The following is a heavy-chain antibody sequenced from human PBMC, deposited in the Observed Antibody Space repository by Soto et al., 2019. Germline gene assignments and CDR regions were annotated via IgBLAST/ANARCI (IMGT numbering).Heavy chain of an antibody. CDR1: GGSFNNYA. CDR3: AVAMVREILIFESSGMHV. D-gene: IGHD3-10*01. CDR2: IIPNFDTP. J-gene: IGHJ6*02. V-gene: IGHV1-69*01. Sequence: QVHLVQSGAEVKKPGSSVKVSCKTSGGSFNNYAVSWVRQAPGQGLEWMGGIIPNFDTPNYAQKFQDRVTIIADESTSTVYMELRSLRSNDTAAYYCAVAMVREILIFESSGMHVWGQGTTVIVSS.